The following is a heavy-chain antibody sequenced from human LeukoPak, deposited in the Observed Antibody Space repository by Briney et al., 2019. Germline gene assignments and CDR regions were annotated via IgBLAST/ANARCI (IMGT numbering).Heavy chain of an antibody. Sequence: GASVKVSCKASGYTFTGYYMHWVRQAPGQGLEWMGWINPNSGGTNYAQKFQGRVTMTRDTSISTAYMELSSLRSEDTAVYYCARGAAIVVVPAAKWGYYMDVWGKGTTVTISS. CDR2: INPNSGGT. CDR3: ARGAAIVVVPAAKWGYYMDV. V-gene: IGHV1-2*02. D-gene: IGHD2-2*01. CDR1: GYTFTGYY. J-gene: IGHJ6*03.